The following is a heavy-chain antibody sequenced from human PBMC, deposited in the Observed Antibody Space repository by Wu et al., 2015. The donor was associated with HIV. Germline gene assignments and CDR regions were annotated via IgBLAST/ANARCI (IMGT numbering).Heavy chain of an antibody. CDR3: ARDRGIVAKEGLYYYYYGMDV. Sequence: QVQLVQSGAEVKRPGASVKVSCKASGYTFTGYYMHWVRQAPGQGLEWVGWINPNSDSTNYAQKFQGRVTVTSDTSTSTAYMELRSLRSDDTAVYYCARDRGIVAKEGLYYYYYGMDVWGQGTTVTVSS. V-gene: IGHV1-2*02. J-gene: IGHJ6*02. CDR2: INPNSDST. CDR1: GYTFTGYY. D-gene: IGHD5-12*01.